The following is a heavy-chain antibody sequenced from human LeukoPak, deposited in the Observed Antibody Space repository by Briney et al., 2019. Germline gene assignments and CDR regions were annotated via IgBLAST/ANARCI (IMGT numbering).Heavy chain of an antibody. V-gene: IGHV4-4*07. Sequence: SETLSLTCTVSGGSISSYYWSWIRQPAGKGLEWIGRIYTSGSTNYNPSLKSRVTMSVDTSKNQFSLKLSSVTAADTPVYYCARAHSSSWYGNWFDPWGQGTLVTVSS. D-gene: IGHD6-13*01. J-gene: IGHJ5*02. CDR1: GGSISSYY. CDR3: ARAHSSSWYGNWFDP. CDR2: IYTSGST.